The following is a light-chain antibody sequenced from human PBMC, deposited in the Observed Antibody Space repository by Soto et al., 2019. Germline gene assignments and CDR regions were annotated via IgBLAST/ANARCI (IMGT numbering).Light chain of an antibody. CDR3: QQLYSYPRT. Sequence: IQLTQSPSFLSASVGDRVTITCRASQGVSSYLAWYQQKPGTAPKLLIYAASTLQSGVPSRFSGSGSGTEFTLTITSLQPEDFATYYCQQLYSYPRTFGQGTKVDIK. CDR1: QGVSSY. V-gene: IGKV1-9*01. J-gene: IGKJ1*01. CDR2: AAS.